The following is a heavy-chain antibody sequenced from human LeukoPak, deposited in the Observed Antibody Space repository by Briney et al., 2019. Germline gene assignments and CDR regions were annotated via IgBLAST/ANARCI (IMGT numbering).Heavy chain of an antibody. Sequence: GGSLRLSCAASGFTFSSYAMNWVRQAPGKGLEWGSAISGGGESTYNADSVKGRFIISRDNSKNTLYLQMNSLRAEDTAVYYCAKGEGGSCSSSSCSTYFDYWGQGTLVTVSS. D-gene: IGHD2-15*01. J-gene: IGHJ4*02. V-gene: IGHV3-23*01. CDR1: GFTFSSYA. CDR3: AKGEGGSCSSSSCSTYFDY. CDR2: ISGGGEST.